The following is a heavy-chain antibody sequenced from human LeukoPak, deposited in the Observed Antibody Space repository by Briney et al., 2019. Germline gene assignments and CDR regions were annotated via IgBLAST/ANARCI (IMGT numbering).Heavy chain of an antibody. J-gene: IGHJ6*03. CDR3: ARENHTPRGYCSSTSCSDYYMDV. V-gene: IGHV3-21*01. D-gene: IGHD2-2*01. Sequence: PGGSLRLSCAASGFTFSSYSMNWVRQAPGKGLEWVSSISSSSVYIYYADSLKGRFTISRDNAKNSLYLQMISLRAEDTAVYYCARENHTPRGYCSSTSCSDYYMDVWGKGTTVTVSS. CDR1: GFTFSSYS. CDR2: ISSSSVYI.